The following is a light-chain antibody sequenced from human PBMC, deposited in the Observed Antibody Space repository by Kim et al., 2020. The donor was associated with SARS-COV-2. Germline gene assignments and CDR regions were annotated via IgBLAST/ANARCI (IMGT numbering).Light chain of an antibody. V-gene: IGLV2-8*01. Sequence: GQSGTISCTGTSSDNGGYDYVSWYQQRPGKAPKVLINKVTKRPSGVPDRFSGSKSGNTASLTVSGLQAEDEADYYCSSYAGRNTLVFGGGTQLTVL. CDR1: SSDNGGYDY. J-gene: IGLJ2*01. CDR3: SSYAGRNTLV. CDR2: KVT.